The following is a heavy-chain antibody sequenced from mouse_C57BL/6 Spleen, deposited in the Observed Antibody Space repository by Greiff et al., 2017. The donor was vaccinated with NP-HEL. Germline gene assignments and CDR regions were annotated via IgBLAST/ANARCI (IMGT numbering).Heavy chain of an antibody. V-gene: IGHV1-80*01. J-gene: IGHJ4*01. D-gene: IGHD2-2*01. CDR1: GYAFSSYW. Sequence: VQLQQSGAELVKPGASVKISCKASGYAFSSYWMNWVKQRPGKGLEWIGQIYPGDGDTNYNGKFKGKATLTADKSSSTAYMQLSILTSEDSAVYFGTRGGYHYSMDYWGQGTSVTVSS. CDR2: IYPGDGDT. CDR3: TRGGYHYSMDY.